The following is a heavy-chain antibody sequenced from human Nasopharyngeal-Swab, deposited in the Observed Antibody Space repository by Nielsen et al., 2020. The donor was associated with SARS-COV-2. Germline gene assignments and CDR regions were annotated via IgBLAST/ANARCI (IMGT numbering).Heavy chain of an antibody. CDR3: ARDIVVVVAATPYYCYGMDV. V-gene: IGHV1-8*01. J-gene: IGHJ6*02. Sequence: ASVKVSCKASGYTFTSYDINWVRQATGQGLEWMGWMNPNSGNTGYAQKFQGRVTMTRNTSISTAYMELSSLRSEDTAVYYCARDIVVVVAATPYYCYGMDVWGQGTTVTVSS. CDR1: GYTFTSYD. CDR2: MNPNSGNT. D-gene: IGHD2-15*01.